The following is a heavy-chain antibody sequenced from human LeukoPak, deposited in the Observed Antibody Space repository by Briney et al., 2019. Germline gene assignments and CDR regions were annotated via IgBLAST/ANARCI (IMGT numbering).Heavy chain of an antibody. D-gene: IGHD3-22*01. J-gene: IGHJ3*02. CDR1: GGSISSYY. CDR3: ARDRYYSDSSGAGAFDI. Sequence: SETLSLTCTVSGGSISSYYWSWIRQPAGKGLEWIGRIYTSGSTNYNPSLKSRVTMSVDTSKNQFSLKLSSVTAADTAVYYCARDRYYSDSSGAGAFDIWGQGTMVTVSS. V-gene: IGHV4-4*07. CDR2: IYTSGST.